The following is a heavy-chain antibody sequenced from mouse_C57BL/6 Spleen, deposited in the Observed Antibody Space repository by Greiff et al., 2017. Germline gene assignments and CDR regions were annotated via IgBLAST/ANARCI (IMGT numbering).Heavy chain of an antibody. CDR1: GYTFTSYW. J-gene: IGHJ1*03. CDR3: ARRGDYGYFDV. Sequence: QVQLQQSGAELVMPGASVKLSCKASGYTFTSYWMHWVKQRPGQGLEWIGEIDPSDSYTNYNQKFKGKSTLTVDKSSSTAYMQLSSLTSEDSAVYYCARRGDYGYFDVWGTGTTVTVSS. CDR2: IDPSDSYT. V-gene: IGHV1-69*01.